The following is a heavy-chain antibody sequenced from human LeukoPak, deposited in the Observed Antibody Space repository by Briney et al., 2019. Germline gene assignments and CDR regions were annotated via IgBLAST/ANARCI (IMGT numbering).Heavy chain of an antibody. D-gene: IGHD1-1*01. CDR3: ARARGTGTAAFDI. CDR1: GGSISSSSYY. CDR2: IYYSGST. J-gene: IGHJ3*02. V-gene: IGHV4-39*07. Sequence: PSETLSLTCTVSGGSISSSSYYWGWIRQPPGKGLEWIGSIYYSGSTYYNPSLKSRVTISVDTSKNQFSLKLSSVTAADTAVYYCARARGTGTAAFDIWGQGTMVTVSS.